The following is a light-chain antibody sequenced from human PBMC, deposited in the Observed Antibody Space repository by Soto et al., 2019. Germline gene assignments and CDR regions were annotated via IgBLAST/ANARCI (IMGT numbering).Light chain of an antibody. V-gene: IGKV1-9*01. Sequence: DIQLTQSPSFLSASVGDRVTITCRASQGISSYLAWYQQKPGKAPKLLIYAASTLQSGVPSRFXGSGSGTEFTLTISSLQPEDFATYYCQQLNSYPHITFGPGTKVDIK. CDR1: QGISSY. CDR2: AAS. CDR3: QQLNSYPHIT. J-gene: IGKJ3*01.